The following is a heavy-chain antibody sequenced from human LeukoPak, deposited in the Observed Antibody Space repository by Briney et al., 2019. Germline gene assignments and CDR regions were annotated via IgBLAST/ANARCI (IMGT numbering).Heavy chain of an antibody. CDR1: GYSFTSYW. V-gene: IGHV5-10-1*01. CDR3: ARDVEMATIIGY. J-gene: IGHJ4*02. CDR2: IDPSDSYT. D-gene: IGHD5-24*01. Sequence: GESPRISCKGSGYSFTSYWISWVRQMPGKGLEWMGRIDPSDSYTNYSPSFQGHVTISADKSISTAYLQWSSLKASDTAMYYCARDVEMATIIGYWGQGTLVTVSS.